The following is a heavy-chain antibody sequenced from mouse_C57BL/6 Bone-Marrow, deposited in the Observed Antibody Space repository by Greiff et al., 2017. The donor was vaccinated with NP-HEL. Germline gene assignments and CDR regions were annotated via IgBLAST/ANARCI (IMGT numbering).Heavy chain of an antibody. J-gene: IGHJ3*01. CDR3: ARETDGYLRFAY. CDR1: GYTFTGYW. D-gene: IGHD2-3*01. Sequence: QVQLQQSGAELMKPGASVKLSCKASGYTFTGYWIEWVKQRPGHGLEWIGEILPGSGSTNYNEKFKGKATLTADTSSNTAYMQLSSLTTEDSAIYSVARETDGYLRFAYWGQGTLVTVSA. CDR2: ILPGSGST. V-gene: IGHV1-9*01.